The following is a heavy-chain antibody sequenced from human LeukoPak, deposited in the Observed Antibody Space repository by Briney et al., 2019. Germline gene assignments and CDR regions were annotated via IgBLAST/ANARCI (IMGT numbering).Heavy chain of an antibody. CDR1: GGSISSNNYF. CDR2: IVYSGAT. J-gene: IGHJ3*02. V-gene: IGHV4-39*01. CDR3: ARPLAARRHDAFDI. Sequence: SETLSLTCTVSGGSISSNNYFWAWIRQPPGKGLEWIGSIVYSGATYYNPSLKSRVTMSVDTAKNQFSLNLGSVTATDTAVYYCARPLAARRHDAFDIWGQGTLGTVSS. D-gene: IGHD6-6*01.